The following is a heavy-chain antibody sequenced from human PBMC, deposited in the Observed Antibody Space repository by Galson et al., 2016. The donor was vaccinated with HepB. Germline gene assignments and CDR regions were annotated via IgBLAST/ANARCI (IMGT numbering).Heavy chain of an antibody. CDR3: TTSGIKLSSWS. V-gene: IGHV3-15*01. Sequence: SLRLSCAASGFTFSSTWMSWVRQAPGKALEWVGRIKSKTYGGTADFAAPVKGRFTISSDDSKNTLYLHMSNLKIVDTGVYYCTTSGIKLSSWSWGQGTLVTVSS. CDR2: IKSKTYGGTA. D-gene: IGHD5-24*01. J-gene: IGHJ5*02. CDR1: GFTFSSTW.